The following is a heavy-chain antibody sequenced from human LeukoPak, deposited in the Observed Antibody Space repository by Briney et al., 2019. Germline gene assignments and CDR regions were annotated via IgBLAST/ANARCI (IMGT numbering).Heavy chain of an antibody. D-gene: IGHD5-24*01. CDR2: IKQDGSEK. V-gene: IGHV3-7*01. CDR1: GFTFSSYW. Sequence: PGGSLRLSCAASGFTFSSYWMSWVRQAPGKGLEWVANIKQDGSEKYYVDSVKGRFTISRDNAKNSLYLQMNSLRAEDTAVHYCARVRIGSGWLQSQNWFDPWGQGTLVTVSS. CDR3: ARVRIGSGWLQSQNWFDP. J-gene: IGHJ5*02.